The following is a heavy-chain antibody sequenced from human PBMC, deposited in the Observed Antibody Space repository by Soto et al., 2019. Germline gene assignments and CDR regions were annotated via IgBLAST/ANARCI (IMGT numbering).Heavy chain of an antibody. CDR2: INHIGST. D-gene: IGHD3-10*01. Sequence: QVQLQQWGAGLLKPSETLSLTCAVNGGSFSDYYWNWIRRPPGKGLEWIGEINHIGSTNYNPSLKCRVTTSVDTFKNQLSLKLSSVTAAVTAVYSCARGAYYYGTGSYYNVAFDSWGQGTLVTVSS. J-gene: IGHJ4*02. CDR1: GGSFSDYY. V-gene: IGHV4-34*01. CDR3: ARGAYYYGTGSYYNVAFDS.